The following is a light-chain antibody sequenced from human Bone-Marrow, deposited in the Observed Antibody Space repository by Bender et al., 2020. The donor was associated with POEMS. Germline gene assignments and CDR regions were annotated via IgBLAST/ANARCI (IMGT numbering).Light chain of an antibody. Sequence: QSALTQPASVSGSPGQSITISCTGTSSDVGKYNLVSWYQQIPGKAPKLMMYEVNKRPSGVSLRFSGSKSGNTASLTISGLQAEDEADYYCSSYVSGSAFVFGTGTKVTVL. J-gene: IGLJ1*01. CDR1: SSDVGKYNL. CDR2: EVN. V-gene: IGLV2-14*02. CDR3: SSYVSGSAFV.